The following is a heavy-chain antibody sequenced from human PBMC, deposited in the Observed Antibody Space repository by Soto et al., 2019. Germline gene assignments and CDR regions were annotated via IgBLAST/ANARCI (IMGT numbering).Heavy chain of an antibody. V-gene: IGHV3-30-3*01. Sequence: QVQLVESGGGVVQPGRSLRLSCAASGFTFSSYAMHWARQAPGKGLEWVAVISYDGSNKYYADSVKGRFTISRDNSKNTLYLQMNSLRAEDTAVYYCARAGGGAYDSSGYYSGPDAFDIWGQGTVVTVSS. CDR3: ARAGGGAYDSSGYYSGPDAFDI. CDR1: GFTFSSYA. D-gene: IGHD3-22*01. J-gene: IGHJ3*02. CDR2: ISYDGSNK.